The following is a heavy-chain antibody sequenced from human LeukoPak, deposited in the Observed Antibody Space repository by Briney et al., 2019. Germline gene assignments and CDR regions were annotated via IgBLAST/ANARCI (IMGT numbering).Heavy chain of an antibody. CDR1: GYSISSGYY. J-gene: IGHJ6*03. D-gene: IGHD3-9*01. CDR3: ARGESYGWLSYYYYMDV. Sequence: SETLSLTCPVSGYSISSGYYWGWIRQPPGKGLEWIGSIYHSGSTYYNPSLKSRVTISVDTSKNQFSLKLSSVTAADTAVYYCARGESYGWLSYYYYMDVWGKGTTVTVSS. CDR2: IYHSGST. V-gene: IGHV4-38-2*02.